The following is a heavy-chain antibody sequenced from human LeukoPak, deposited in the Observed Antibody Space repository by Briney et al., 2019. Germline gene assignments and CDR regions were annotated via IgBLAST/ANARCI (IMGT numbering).Heavy chain of an antibody. D-gene: IGHD3-22*01. CDR3: ATYSSLNRREFQY. V-gene: IGHV3-7*01. J-gene: IGHJ1*01. Sequence: GGSLRLSCEGSGFTFSNYWMGWVRQAPGKGLQWVANIKTDGSEKYYVDSVKGRFTISRDNAKNSLYLQMNTLRAEDTAVYYCATYSSLNRREFQYWGQGTLLTVSS. CDR2: IKTDGSEK. CDR1: GFTFSNYW.